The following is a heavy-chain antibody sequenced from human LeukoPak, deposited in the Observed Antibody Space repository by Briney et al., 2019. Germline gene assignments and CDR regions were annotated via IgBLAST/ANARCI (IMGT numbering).Heavy chain of an antibody. D-gene: IGHD3-10*01. CDR2: INSDGSST. CDR3: ARAGSFDY. J-gene: IGHJ4*02. Sequence: TGGSLRLSCAASGFTFSSYWMHWVRQAPVKGLVWVSRINSDGSSTSYADSVKGRFTISRDNAKNSLYLQMNSLRAEDTAVYYCARAGSFDYWGQGTLVTVSS. V-gene: IGHV3-74*01. CDR1: GFTFSSYW.